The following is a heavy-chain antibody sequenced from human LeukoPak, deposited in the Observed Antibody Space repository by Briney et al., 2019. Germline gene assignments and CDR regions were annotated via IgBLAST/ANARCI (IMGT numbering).Heavy chain of an antibody. CDR2: IYHSGST. CDR3: ARSKSSSWYFDY. CDR1: GYSISSGYY. D-gene: IGHD6-13*01. J-gene: IGHJ4*02. Sequence: SETLSLTCAVSGYSISSGYYWGWIRQPPGKGLEWIGSIYHSGSTYYNPSLKSRVTISVGTSKNQFSLKLSSVTAADTAVYYCARSKSSSWYFDYWGQGTLVTVSS. V-gene: IGHV4-38-2*01.